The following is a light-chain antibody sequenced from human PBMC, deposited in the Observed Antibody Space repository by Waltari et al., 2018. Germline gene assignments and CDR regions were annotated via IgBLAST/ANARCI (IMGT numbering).Light chain of an antibody. CDR3: LQYKSYPWT. CDR2: KAS. CDR1: QRIVVW. J-gene: IGKJ1*01. V-gene: IGKV1-5*03. Sequence: DIQVNQSPSSLSESVGARVPITCRASQRIVVWLAWYQQTPGNAPRLLSYKASYLESGAPPRFSGSGAGTEFTYTSSSLQADDFAMYCGLQYKSYPWTSGQGTKVEIK.